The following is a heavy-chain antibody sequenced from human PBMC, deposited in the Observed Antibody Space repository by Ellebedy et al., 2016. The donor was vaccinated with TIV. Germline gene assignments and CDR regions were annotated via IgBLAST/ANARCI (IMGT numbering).Heavy chain of an antibody. CDR1: GFTFSNYA. V-gene: IGHV3-23*01. CDR3: AKTEPYGTTWFGRIY. D-gene: IGHD3-10*01. J-gene: IGHJ4*02. Sequence: GESLKISCAVSGFTFSNYAMTSVRQAPGQGLEWVPAIDGAGGTHYAASVKGRFPISGDNSKKTFYLEMNSLRVDDTAVYYCAKTEPYGTTWFGRIYWGQGTLVTVSS. CDR2: IDGAGGT.